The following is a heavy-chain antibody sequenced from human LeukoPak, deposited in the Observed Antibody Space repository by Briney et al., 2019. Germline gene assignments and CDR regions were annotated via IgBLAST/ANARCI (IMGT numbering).Heavy chain of an antibody. J-gene: IGHJ4*02. Sequence: QPGGSLRLSCAASGFTFSRYDMHWVRQATGKGLEWVSGIGTAGDTYYAGSVKGRFTISRENAKNSLYLQMNSLTAGDTAVYYCAGAGSETQWRAFDFWGQGALVTVSS. CDR2: IGTAGDT. CDR3: AGAGSETQWRAFDF. CDR1: GFTFSRYD. V-gene: IGHV3-13*01. D-gene: IGHD6-19*01.